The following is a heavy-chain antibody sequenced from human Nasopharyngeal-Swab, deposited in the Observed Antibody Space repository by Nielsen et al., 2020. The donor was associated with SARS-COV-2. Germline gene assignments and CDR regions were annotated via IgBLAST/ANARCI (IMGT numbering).Heavy chain of an antibody. J-gene: IGHJ3*02. V-gene: IGHV4-59*08. Sequence: SETLSLTCTVSGGSIGSYYWSWIRQPPGKGLEWIGYIYYSGSTNYNPSLKSRVTISVDTSKNQFSLKLSSVTAADTAVYYCARSRQPVRRAFDIWGQGTMVTVSS. CDR1: GGSIGSYY. CDR3: ARSRQPVRRAFDI. CDR2: IYYSGST. D-gene: IGHD6-13*01.